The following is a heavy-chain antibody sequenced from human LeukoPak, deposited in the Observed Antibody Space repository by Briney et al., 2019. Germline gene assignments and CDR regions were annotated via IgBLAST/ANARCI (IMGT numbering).Heavy chain of an antibody. CDR3: ATSTYCSGGSCYSRTFQY. J-gene: IGHJ4*02. D-gene: IGHD2-15*01. CDR2: INSDGSST. V-gene: IGHV3-74*01. CDR1: GFTFSSYA. Sequence: GGSLRLSCAASGFTFSSYAMHWVRQAPGKGLVWVSRINSDGSSTNYADSVKGRFTISRDNAKNTLYLQMNSLRAEDTAVYYCATSTYCSGGSCYSRTFQYWGQGTLVIVSS.